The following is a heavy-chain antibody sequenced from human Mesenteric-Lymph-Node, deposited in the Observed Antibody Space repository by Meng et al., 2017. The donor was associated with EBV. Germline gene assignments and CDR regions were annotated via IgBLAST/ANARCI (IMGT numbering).Heavy chain of an antibody. CDR3: ARGPYSSYDY. CDR2: INHSGST. Sequence: QVQIQQWGAGLLKPSETLSLTCAVYGGSFSGYYWSWIRQPPGKGLEWIGEINHSGSTNYNPSLKSRVTISVDTSKNQFSLKLSSVTAADTAVYYCARGPYSSYDYWGQGTLVTVSS. CDR1: GGSFSGYY. J-gene: IGHJ4*02. V-gene: IGHV4-34*01. D-gene: IGHD6-6*01.